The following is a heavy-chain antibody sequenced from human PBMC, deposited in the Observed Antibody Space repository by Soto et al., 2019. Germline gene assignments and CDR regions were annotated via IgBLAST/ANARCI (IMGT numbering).Heavy chain of an antibody. CDR3: ARALPYYYYGMDV. Sequence: GGSLRLSCAASGFTFSDYYMSWIRQAPGKGLEWVSYISSSSSYTNYADSVKGRFTISRDNAKNSLYLQMNSLRAEDTAVYYCARALPYYYYGMDVWGQGTTVTVSS. CDR2: ISSSSSYT. CDR1: GFTFSDYY. J-gene: IGHJ6*02. V-gene: IGHV3-11*06.